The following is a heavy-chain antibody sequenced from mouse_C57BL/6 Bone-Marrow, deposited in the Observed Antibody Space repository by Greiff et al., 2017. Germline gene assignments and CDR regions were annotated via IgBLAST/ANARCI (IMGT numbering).Heavy chain of an antibody. V-gene: IGHV1-64*01. CDR3: AADSSGYFDY. D-gene: IGHD3-2*02. CDR1: GYTFTSYW. CDR2: IHPNSGSN. J-gene: IGHJ2*01. Sequence: QVQLQQPGAELVKPGDSVKLSCKASGYTFTSYWMHWVKQRPGQGLEWIGMIHPNSGSNNYNEKFKSKATLTVDKSSSTAYMQLSSLTSEDSAVYYCAADSSGYFDYWGQGTTLTVSS.